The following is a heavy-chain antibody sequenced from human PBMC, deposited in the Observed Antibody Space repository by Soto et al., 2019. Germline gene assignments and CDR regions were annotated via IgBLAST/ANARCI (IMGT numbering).Heavy chain of an antibody. Sequence: GGSLRLSCAASGFTFSSYDMHWVRQATGKGLEWVSAIGTAGDTYYPGSVKGRFTISRENAKNSLYLQMNSLRAEDTAVYYCARALRYYYDSSGYYRVNSPFDYWGQGTLVTVSS. CDR3: ARALRYYYDSSGYYRVNSPFDY. D-gene: IGHD3-22*01. CDR1: GFTFSSYD. CDR2: IGTAGDT. J-gene: IGHJ4*02. V-gene: IGHV3-13*01.